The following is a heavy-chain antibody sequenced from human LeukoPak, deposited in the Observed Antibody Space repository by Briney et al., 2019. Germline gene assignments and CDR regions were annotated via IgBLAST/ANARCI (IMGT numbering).Heavy chain of an antibody. CDR3: VRVGSAYGDPLEFDL. Sequence: ASVKASCKASGYSFDKFGISWVRQAPGQGLEWMGWISAYSGKTDSAQKLQDRVTMTTDNSTSTAYLELRSLRADDTAVYFCVRVGSAYGDPLEFDLWGQGTLVTVSS. CDR1: GYSFDKFG. CDR2: ISAYSGKT. J-gene: IGHJ5*02. V-gene: IGHV1-18*01. D-gene: IGHD2-21*01.